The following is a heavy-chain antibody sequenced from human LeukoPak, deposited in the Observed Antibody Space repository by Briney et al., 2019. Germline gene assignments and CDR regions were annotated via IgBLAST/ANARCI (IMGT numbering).Heavy chain of an antibody. J-gene: IGHJ4*02. D-gene: IGHD6-19*01. CDR1: GYTFTGYY. CDR3: ARVPHSSGCLDY. CDR2: INPNSGGT. Sequence: ASVKVSCKASGYTFTGYYMHWVRQAPGQGLEWMGWINPNSGGTNYAQKFQGGVTMTRDTSISTAYMELSRLRSDDTAVYYCARVPHSSGCLDYRGQGTLVTVSS. V-gene: IGHV1-2*02.